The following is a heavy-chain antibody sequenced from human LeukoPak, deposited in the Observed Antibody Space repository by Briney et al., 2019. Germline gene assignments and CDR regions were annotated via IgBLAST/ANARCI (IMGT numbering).Heavy chain of an antibody. CDR3: AKRVGYCSSTSCSKPYDAFDI. D-gene: IGHD2-2*03. CDR1: GFTFSSYG. V-gene: IGHV3-30*02. Sequence: PGRSLRLSCAASGFTFSSYGMHWVRQAPGKGLEWVAFIRYDGSNKYYADSVKGRFTISRDNSKNTLYLQMNSLRAEDTAVYYCAKRVGYCSSTSCSKPYDAFDIWGQGTMVTVSS. J-gene: IGHJ3*02. CDR2: IRYDGSNK.